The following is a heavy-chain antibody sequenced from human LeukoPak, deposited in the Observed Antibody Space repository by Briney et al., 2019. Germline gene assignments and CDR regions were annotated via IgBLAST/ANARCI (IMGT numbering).Heavy chain of an antibody. J-gene: IGHJ4*02. V-gene: IGHV3-53*01. Sequence: GGSLRLSCAASGFTVSSNYMSWVRQAPGKGLEWVSVIYSGGSTYYADSVKGRFTISRDNSKNTLYLQMNSLRAEDTAVYYCAKDRAGYSSSCPFDYWGQGTLVTVSS. CDR1: GFTVSSNY. CDR3: AKDRAGYSSSCPFDY. D-gene: IGHD6-13*01. CDR2: IYSGGST.